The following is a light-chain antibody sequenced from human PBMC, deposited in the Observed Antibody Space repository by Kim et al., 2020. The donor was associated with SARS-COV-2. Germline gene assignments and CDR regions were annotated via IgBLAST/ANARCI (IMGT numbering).Light chain of an antibody. CDR1: EVIGRW. J-gene: IGKJ2*03. V-gene: IGKV1-5*03. CDR2: KAT. CDR3: QQYVNFPPYS. Sequence: GERGTEARRAREVIGRWLETNQQEPGQAGRLLMRKATSEQRGVPSRFSGSGAGTEFTLTISSVQPDDNATYYCQQYVNFPPYSCGRGT.